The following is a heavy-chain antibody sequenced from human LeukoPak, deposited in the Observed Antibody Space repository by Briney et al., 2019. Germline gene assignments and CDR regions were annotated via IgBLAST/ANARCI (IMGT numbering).Heavy chain of an antibody. V-gene: IGHV1-46*01. CDR1: GYTFTSYY. D-gene: IGHD4-23*01. Sequence: ASVKVSCKASGYTFTSYYMHWVRQAPGQGLEWMGIINPSGGSTSYAQKFQGRVTMTRDMSTSTVYMELSSLRSEDTAVYYCARDGGGNHFFDYWGQGTLVTVSS. CDR2: INPSGGST. J-gene: IGHJ4*02. CDR3: ARDGGGNHFFDY.